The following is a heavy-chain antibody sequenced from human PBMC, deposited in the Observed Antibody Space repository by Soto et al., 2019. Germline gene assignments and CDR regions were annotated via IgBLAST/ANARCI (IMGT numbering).Heavy chain of an antibody. Sequence: SVKVSCKASGGTFSSYAISWVRQAPGQGLEWMGGIIPIFGTANYAQKFQGRVTITADESTSTAYMELSSLRSEDTAVYYCARGSRIEMAPRGGYYYYGMDVWGQGTTVTVSS. J-gene: IGHJ6*02. D-gene: IGHD2-15*01. CDR1: GGTFSSYA. V-gene: IGHV1-69*13. CDR3: ARGSRIEMAPRGGYYYYGMDV. CDR2: IIPIFGTA.